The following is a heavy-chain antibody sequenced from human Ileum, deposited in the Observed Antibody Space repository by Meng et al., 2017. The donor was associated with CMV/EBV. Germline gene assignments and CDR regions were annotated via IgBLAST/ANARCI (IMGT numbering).Heavy chain of an antibody. Sequence: GGSLRLSCAASGFTVSSNYMSWVRQAPGKGLEWVSVIYSGGSTYYADSVKGRFTISRDNSKNTLYLQMNSLRAEDTAVYYCARDPGPILGYCSSTSCAPREYFQHWGQGTLVTVSS. CDR2: IYSGGST. V-gene: IGHV3-66*02. CDR1: GFTVSSNY. J-gene: IGHJ1*01. D-gene: IGHD2-2*01. CDR3: ARDPGPILGYCSSTSCAPREYFQH.